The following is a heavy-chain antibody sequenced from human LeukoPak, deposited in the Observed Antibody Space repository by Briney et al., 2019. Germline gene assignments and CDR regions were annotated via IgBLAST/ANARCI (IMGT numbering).Heavy chain of an antibody. V-gene: IGHV3-48*03. Sequence: QPGGSLRLSCAASGFPFSSFGLNWVRQAPGKGLEWVSHISSSGATVYYADSVRGRFTFSRDNSKNSLYLQMNSLRAEDTAVYYCARDLVSGVYSSDVWGQGTMVTVSS. CDR1: GFPFSSFG. J-gene: IGHJ3*01. CDR2: ISSSGATV. D-gene: IGHD5/OR15-5a*01. CDR3: ARDLVSGVYSSDV.